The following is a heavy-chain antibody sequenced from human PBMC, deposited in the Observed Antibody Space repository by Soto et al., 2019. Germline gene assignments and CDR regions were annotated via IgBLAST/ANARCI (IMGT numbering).Heavy chain of an antibody. Sequence: QVQLVQSGAEVKKPGSSVKVSCKASGGTFSSYAISWVRQAPGQGLEWMGGIIPMFGPANYAQKFQGRVTITADESTRTAYMELSSLRSEDTAVYYCARAVVVTATFYLYYAMDAWGQGTAVTVSS. V-gene: IGHV1-69*12. J-gene: IGHJ6*01. CDR3: ARAVVVTATFYLYYAMDA. CDR1: GGTFSSYA. CDR2: IIPMFGPA. D-gene: IGHD2-21*02.